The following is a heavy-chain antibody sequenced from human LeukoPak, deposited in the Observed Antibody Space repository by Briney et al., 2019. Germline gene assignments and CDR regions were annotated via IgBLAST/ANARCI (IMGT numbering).Heavy chain of an antibody. D-gene: IGHD4-17*01. J-gene: IGHJ4*02. CDR1: GFTFSSYA. CDR3: ARVPPDDYGDYYYFDY. Sequence: PGGSLRLSCAASGFTFSSYAMSWVRQAPGKGLEWVSVISGSGDTTNYADSVKGRFTISRDNSKNTLYLQMNSLRAEDTAFYYCARVPPDDYGDYYYFDYWGQGTLVTVSS. CDR2: ISGSGDTT. V-gene: IGHV3-23*01.